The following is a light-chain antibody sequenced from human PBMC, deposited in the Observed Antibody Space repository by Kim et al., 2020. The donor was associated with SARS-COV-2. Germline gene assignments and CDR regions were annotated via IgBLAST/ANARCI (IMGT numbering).Light chain of an antibody. CDR2: LNSDGSH. J-gene: IGLJ3*02. CDR1: SGHSSYA. V-gene: IGLV4-69*01. CDR3: QTWGTGIWV. Sequence: ASVKLPCTLGSGHSSYAIAGHQQQPEKGPRYLMKLNSDGSHSKGDGIPDRFSGSSSGAERYLTISSLQSEDEADYYCQTWGTGIWVFGGGTQLTIL.